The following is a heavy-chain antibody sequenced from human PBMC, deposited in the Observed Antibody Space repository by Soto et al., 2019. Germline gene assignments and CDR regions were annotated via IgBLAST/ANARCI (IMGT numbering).Heavy chain of an antibody. CDR1: GYTFTSYG. D-gene: IGHD3-3*01. CDR3: ARDGYDFWSGYYWFDP. J-gene: IGHJ5*02. V-gene: IGHV1-18*01. Sequence: ASVKVSCKASGYTFTSYGISWVRQAPGQGLGWMGWISAYNGNTNYAQKLQGRVTMTTDTSTSTAYMELRSLRSDDTAVYYCARDGYDFWSGYYWFDPWGQGTLVTVSS. CDR2: ISAYNGNT.